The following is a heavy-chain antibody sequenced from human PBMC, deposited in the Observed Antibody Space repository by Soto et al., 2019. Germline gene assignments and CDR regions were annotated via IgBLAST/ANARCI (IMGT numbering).Heavy chain of an antibody. D-gene: IGHD3-22*01. Sequence: QVQLQESGPGLVKPSETLSLTCTVSGGSVSSGSYYWSWIRQPPGKGLEWIGYIYYSGSTNYNPSLKSRVTISVDTSKNQFSLKLSSVTAADTAVYYCVRVPIVVVIPWYFDLWGRGTLVTVSS. CDR1: GGSVSSGSYY. CDR3: VRVPIVVVIPWYFDL. CDR2: IYYSGST. J-gene: IGHJ2*01. V-gene: IGHV4-61*01.